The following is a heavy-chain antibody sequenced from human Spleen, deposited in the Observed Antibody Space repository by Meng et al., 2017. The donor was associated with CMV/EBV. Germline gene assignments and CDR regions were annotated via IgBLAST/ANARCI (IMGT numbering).Heavy chain of an antibody. CDR3: AHSQQTFAAARPQFDY. D-gene: IGHD6-13*01. Sequence: FPLSTSGVGVGWIRQPPGKALEWLALIYWNDDKRYSPSLKSRLTITKDTSKNQVVLTMTNMDPVDTATYYCAHSQQTFAAARPQFDYWGQGTLVTVSS. CDR1: FPLSTSGVG. V-gene: IGHV2-5*01. CDR2: IYWNDDK. J-gene: IGHJ4*02.